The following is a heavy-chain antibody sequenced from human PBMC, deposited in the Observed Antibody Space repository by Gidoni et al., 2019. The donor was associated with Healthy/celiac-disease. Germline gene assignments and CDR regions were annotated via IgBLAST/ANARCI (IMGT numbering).Heavy chain of an antibody. CDR3: ARHYPEAAAVFDY. Sequence: QLQLQESGPGLVQPSETLSLTCTVSGGSISSSSYYWGWIRQPPGKGLEWIGSIYYSGSTYYNPSLKSRVTISVDTSKNQFSLKLSSVTAADTAVYYCARHYPEAAAVFDYWGQGTLVTVSS. J-gene: IGHJ4*02. D-gene: IGHD6-13*01. CDR1: GGSISSSSYY. V-gene: IGHV4-39*01. CDR2: IYYSGST.